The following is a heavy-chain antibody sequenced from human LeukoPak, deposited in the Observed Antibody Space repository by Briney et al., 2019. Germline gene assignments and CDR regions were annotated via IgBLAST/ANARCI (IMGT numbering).Heavy chain of an antibody. D-gene: IGHD3-10*01. Sequence: PSEALSLTCADCGGSFSGYYWSWIRQPPRTGLEGIGEINHSGSTNYNPSLKSRLTISGGASKNQFSLKLSSLTAADMAVYYCARTSITMVRGSYYSDYYYYMDVWGKGTTVTVSS. CDR3: ARTSITMVRGSYYSDYYYYMDV. CDR2: INHSGST. CDR1: GGSFSGYY. V-gene: IGHV4-34*01. J-gene: IGHJ6*03.